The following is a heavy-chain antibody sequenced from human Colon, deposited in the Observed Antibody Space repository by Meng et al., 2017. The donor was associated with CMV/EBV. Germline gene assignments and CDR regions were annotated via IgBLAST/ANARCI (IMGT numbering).Heavy chain of an antibody. CDR2: IKSNTDGGTT. CDR1: GFTFNNAW. D-gene: IGHD1-26*01. V-gene: IGHV3-15*01. J-gene: IGHJ4*02. CDR3: ARDEVVGTTTRSKIGYFDY. Sequence: GESLKISCAASGFTFNNAWMNWVRQAPGKGLEWVGRIKSNTDGGTTDYAAPVKGRFTISRDNSKDTLYLQMNSLKPEDTAVYFCARDEVVGTTTRSKIGYFDYWGQGTLVTVSS.